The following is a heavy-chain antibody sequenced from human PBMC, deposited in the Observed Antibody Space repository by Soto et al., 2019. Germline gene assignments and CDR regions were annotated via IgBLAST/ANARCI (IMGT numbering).Heavy chain of an antibody. CDR3: ARYSSSSGPHYYYGMDV. CDR2: IDPSDSYT. D-gene: IGHD6-6*01. J-gene: IGHJ6*02. CDR1: GYSFTSYW. V-gene: IGHV5-10-1*01. Sequence: PGESLKISCKGSGYSFTSYWISWVRQMPGKGLEWMGRIDPSDSYTNYSPSFQGHVTISADKSISTAYLQWSSLKASDTAMYYCARYSSSSGPHYYYGMDVWGQGTTGTVSS.